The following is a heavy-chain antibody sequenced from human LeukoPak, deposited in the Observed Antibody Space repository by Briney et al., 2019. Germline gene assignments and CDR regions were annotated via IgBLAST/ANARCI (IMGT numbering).Heavy chain of an antibody. CDR2: IDGPTFRT. J-gene: IGHJ4*02. Sequence: PGGSLRLSCAASGFTFSSHIMNWVRQAPGKGLEWVSTIDGPTFRTHYADSVMGRFTISRDNSKNTLFLQVNSLRAEDTAVYFCTTWLGAHFDFWGQGTLVTVSS. CDR1: GFTFSSHI. CDR3: TTWLGAHFDF. D-gene: IGHD6-19*01. V-gene: IGHV3-23*01.